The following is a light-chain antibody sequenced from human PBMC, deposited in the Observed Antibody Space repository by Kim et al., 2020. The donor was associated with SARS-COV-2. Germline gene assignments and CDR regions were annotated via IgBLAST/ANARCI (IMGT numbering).Light chain of an antibody. V-gene: IGLV3-19*01. Sequence: SSELTQDPAVSVALGQTVRITCQGDSLRSYYATWYQQKPGQAPIVVIYGKNNRPSGIPDRFSGSSSGNTASLTLPGTPAGDEADYYCNSRDSNDNVVFGG. CDR2: GKN. CDR3: NSRDSNDNVV. CDR1: SLRSYY. J-gene: IGLJ2*01.